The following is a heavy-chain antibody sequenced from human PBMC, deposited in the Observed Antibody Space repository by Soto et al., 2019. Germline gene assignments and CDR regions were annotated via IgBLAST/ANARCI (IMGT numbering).Heavy chain of an antibody. V-gene: IGHV4-59*12. CDR3: AREGFGPLHGLVDV. D-gene: IGHD3-10*01. J-gene: IGHJ6*02. CDR2: VHHSWGS. Sequence: QVQLQESGPGLVKPSETLSLSCTVSGGSISSYYWSWFRQSPGKRMEWIGYVHHSWGSSSNPDLQSRVAISLDTSNRQFSVKVTSVTAADTPVYYCAREGFGPLHGLVDVWGQGTTVTVSS. CDR1: GGSISSYY.